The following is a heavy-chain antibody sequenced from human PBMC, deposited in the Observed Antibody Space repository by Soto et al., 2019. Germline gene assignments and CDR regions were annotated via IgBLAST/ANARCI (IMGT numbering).Heavy chain of an antibody. CDR1: GFTFGDYA. CDR2: IRSKAYGGTT. Sequence: GGALRLSCTASGFTFGDYAMIWVRRAPGEGVEGVSFIRSKAYGGTTEYAASVKGRFTISRDDSKSIAYLQMNSLKTEDTAVYYCTRDSDSTYYDILTGYRFYYYYGMDVWGQGTTVTVSS. V-gene: IGHV3-49*04. J-gene: IGHJ6*02. CDR3: TRDSDSTYYDILTGYRFYYYYGMDV. D-gene: IGHD3-9*01.